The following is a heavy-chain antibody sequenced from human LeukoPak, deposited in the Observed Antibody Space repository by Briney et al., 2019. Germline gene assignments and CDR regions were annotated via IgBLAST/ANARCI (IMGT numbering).Heavy chain of an antibody. CDR1: GFTFSSYW. J-gene: IGHJ1*01. CDR3: ARGGWYDEDAEYFQH. Sequence: GGSLRLSCAASGFTFSSYWMHWVRQAPGKGLVWVSRINSDGSSTSYADPVKGRFTISRDNAKNTLYLQMNSLRAEDTAVYYCARGGWYDEDAEYFQHWGQGTLVTVSS. V-gene: IGHV3-74*01. CDR2: INSDGSST. D-gene: IGHD6-19*01.